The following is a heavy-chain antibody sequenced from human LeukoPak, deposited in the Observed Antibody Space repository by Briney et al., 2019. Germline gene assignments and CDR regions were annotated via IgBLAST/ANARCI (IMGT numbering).Heavy chain of an antibody. CDR3: ARSVRTVTTATDYFDY. D-gene: IGHD4-17*01. Sequence: SETLSLTCTVSGGSISSYYWSWIRQPPGKGLEWIGYIYYSGSTNYNPSLKSRVTISVDTSKNQFSLKLSSVTAADTAVYYCARSVRTVTTATDYFDYWGQGTLVTVSS. CDR2: IYYSGST. CDR1: GGSISSYY. J-gene: IGHJ4*02. V-gene: IGHV4-59*08.